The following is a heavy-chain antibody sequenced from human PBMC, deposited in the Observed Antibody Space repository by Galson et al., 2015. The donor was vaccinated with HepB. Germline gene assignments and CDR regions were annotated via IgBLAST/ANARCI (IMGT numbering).Heavy chain of an antibody. CDR3: AKDIAPPGGWVYYYYYGMDV. Sequence: SLRLSCAASGFTFSSYGMHWVRQAPGKGLEWVAVISYDGSNKYYADSVKGRFTISRDNSKNTLYLQMNSLRAEDTALYYCAKDIAPPGGWVYYYYYGMDVWGQGTTVTVSS. CDR2: ISYDGSNK. J-gene: IGHJ6*02. D-gene: IGHD6-13*01. V-gene: IGHV3-30*18. CDR1: GFTFSSYG.